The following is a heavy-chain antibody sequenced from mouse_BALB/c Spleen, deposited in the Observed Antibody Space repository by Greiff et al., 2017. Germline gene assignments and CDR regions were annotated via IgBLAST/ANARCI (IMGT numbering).Heavy chain of an antibody. D-gene: IGHD1-1*01. J-gene: IGHJ4*01. CDR2: ISSGSSTI. CDR1: GFTFSSFG. Sequence: EVKLVESGGGLVQPGGSRKLSCAASGFTFSSFGMHWVRQAPEKGLEWVAYISSGSSTIYYADTVKGRFTISRDNPKNTLFLQMTSLRSEDTAMYYWASLLRYYAMDYWGQGTSVTVSS. V-gene: IGHV5-17*02. CDR3: ASLLRYYAMDY.